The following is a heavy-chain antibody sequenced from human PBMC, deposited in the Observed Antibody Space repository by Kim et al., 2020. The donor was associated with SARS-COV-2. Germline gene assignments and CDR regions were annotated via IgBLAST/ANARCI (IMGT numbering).Heavy chain of an antibody. J-gene: IGHJ5*02. V-gene: IGHV3-15*01. Sequence: GGSLRLSCAASGFTFTNAWMAWVRQAPGKGLEWVGRIKSKTDGGTKDYAAPVKDGFTISRDDSKNTLYLQMNSLKTEDTSVYYCTLVAGANNPWGQGTLVTVSS. CDR2: IKSKTDGGTK. CDR3: TLVAGANNP. CDR1: GFTFTNAW. D-gene: IGHD2-8*01.